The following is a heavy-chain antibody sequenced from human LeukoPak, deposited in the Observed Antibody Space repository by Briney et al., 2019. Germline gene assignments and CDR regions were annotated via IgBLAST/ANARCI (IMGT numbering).Heavy chain of an antibody. CDR1: GYSISSGYY. CDR3: ARGSGYSYGYRNSYYMDV. J-gene: IGHJ6*03. V-gene: IGHV4-38-2*02. Sequence: SETLSLTCTVSGYSISSGYYWGWIRQPPGKGLEWIGSIYTSGSTNYNPSLKSRVTMSVDTSKNQFSLKLSSVTAADTAVYYCARGSGYSYGYRNSYYMDVWGKGTTVTVSS. CDR2: IYTSGST. D-gene: IGHD5-18*01.